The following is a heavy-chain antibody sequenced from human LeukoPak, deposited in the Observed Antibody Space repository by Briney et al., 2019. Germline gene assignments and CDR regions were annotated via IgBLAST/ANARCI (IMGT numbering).Heavy chain of an antibody. D-gene: IGHD4-17*01. V-gene: IGHV4-59*01. J-gene: IGHJ3*02. CDR1: SGSISSYY. Sequence: SETLSLTCTVSSGSISSYYWSWIRQPPGKGLEWIGYIYYSGSTNYNPSLKSRVTISVDTSKNQFSLKLSSVTAADTAVYYCAGCGAARAFDIWGQGTMVTVSS. CDR3: AGCGAARAFDI. CDR2: IYYSGST.